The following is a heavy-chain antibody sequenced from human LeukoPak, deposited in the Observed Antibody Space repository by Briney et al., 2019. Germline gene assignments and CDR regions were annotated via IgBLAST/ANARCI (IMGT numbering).Heavy chain of an antibody. CDR2: ISGSGGST. CDR3: AKGDYYDSSGFIPFDY. Sequence: ETLSLTCAVYGGSFSGYHWSWVRQAPGKGLEWVSAISGSGGSTYYADSVKGRFTISRDNSKNTLYLQMNSLRAEDTAVYYCAKGDYYDSSGFIPFDYWGQGTLVTVSS. J-gene: IGHJ4*02. D-gene: IGHD3-22*01. V-gene: IGHV3-23*01. CDR1: GGSFSGYH.